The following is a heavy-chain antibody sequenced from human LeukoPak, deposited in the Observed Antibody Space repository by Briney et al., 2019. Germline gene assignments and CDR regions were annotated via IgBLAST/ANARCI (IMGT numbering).Heavy chain of an antibody. CDR1: GFTFSSYS. CDR3: ARDGLRRPPTPYCGGDCPLDY. CDR2: ITSSSSYI. J-gene: IGHJ4*02. V-gene: IGHV3-21*04. Sequence: GGSLRLSCAASGFTFSSYSMNWVRQAPGKGLEWVSSITSSSSYIYYADSVKGRFTISRDNAKNSLYLQMNSLRVEDTAMYYCARDGLRRPPTPYCGGDCPLDYWGQGTLVSVSS. D-gene: IGHD2-21*02.